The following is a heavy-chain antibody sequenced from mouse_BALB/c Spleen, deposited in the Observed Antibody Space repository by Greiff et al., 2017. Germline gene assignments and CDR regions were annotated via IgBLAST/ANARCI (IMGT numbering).Heavy chain of an antibody. CDR1: GYAFTNYL. D-gene: IGHD1-1*01. Sequence: VKLQQSGAELVRPGTSVKVSCKASGYAFTNYLIEWVKQRPGQGLEWIGVINPGSGGTNYNEKFKGKATLTADKSSSTAYMQLSSLTSDDSAVYFCARSSLYGSSPYYAMDYWGQGTSVTVSS. CDR3: ARSSLYGSSPYYAMDY. CDR2: INPGSGGT. J-gene: IGHJ4*01. V-gene: IGHV1-54*01.